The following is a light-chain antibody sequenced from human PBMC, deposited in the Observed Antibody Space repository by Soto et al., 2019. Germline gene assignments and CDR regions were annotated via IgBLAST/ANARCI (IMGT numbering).Light chain of an antibody. J-gene: IGLJ1*01. CDR1: SSDIGGSNY. CDR3: TSYTGTTTLYV. CDR2: DVT. V-gene: IGLV2-14*03. Sequence: QSALTQPASVSGSPGQSITISCTGTSSDIGGSNYVSWYRQHPGNAPKLLIYDVTHRPAGVSSRFSGSKSGSTASLTISGLQAEDEADYFCTSYTGTTTLYVFGTGTKLTVL.